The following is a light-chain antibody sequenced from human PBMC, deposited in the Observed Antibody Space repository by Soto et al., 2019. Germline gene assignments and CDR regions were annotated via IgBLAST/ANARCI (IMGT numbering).Light chain of an antibody. V-gene: IGLV2-11*01. Sequence: QSVLTQPRSVSESPGQSVTISCTGTSSDVGVYNYVSWYQQYPGKAPKIMIYDVSKRPSGVPDRFSGSKSDNTASLTISGLQAEDEADYYCCSYAGSYTFVFGIGTKVT. J-gene: IGLJ1*01. CDR2: DVS. CDR3: CSYAGSYTFV. CDR1: SSDVGVYNY.